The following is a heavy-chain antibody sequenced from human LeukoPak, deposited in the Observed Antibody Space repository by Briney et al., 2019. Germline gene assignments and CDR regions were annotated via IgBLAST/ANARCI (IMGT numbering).Heavy chain of an antibody. V-gene: IGHV3-21*01. Sequence: GGSLRLSCAASGFTFSSYSMNWVRQAPGKGLEWVSSISSSSSYIYYADSVKGRFTISRDNAKNSLYLQMNSLRAEDTAVYYCARSRRNIVVVPAPDCWGQGTLVTVSS. D-gene: IGHD2-2*01. CDR1: GFTFSSYS. CDR2: ISSSSSYI. J-gene: IGHJ4*02. CDR3: ARSRRNIVVVPAPDC.